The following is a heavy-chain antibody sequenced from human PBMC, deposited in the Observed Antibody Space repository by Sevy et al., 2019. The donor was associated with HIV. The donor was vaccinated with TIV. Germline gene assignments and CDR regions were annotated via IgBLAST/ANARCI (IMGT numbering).Heavy chain of an antibody. D-gene: IGHD6-19*01. CDR3: ARGGGGYSSGYKDY. CDR2: INHSGST. J-gene: IGHJ4*02. V-gene: IGHV4-34*01. Sequence: SETLSLTCAVYGGSFSGYYWSWIRQPPGKGLEWIGEINHSGSTNYNPSLKSRVTISVDTSKNQFSLKLSSVTAADTAVYYCARGGGGYSSGYKDYWGQGTLVTVSS. CDR1: GGSFSGYY.